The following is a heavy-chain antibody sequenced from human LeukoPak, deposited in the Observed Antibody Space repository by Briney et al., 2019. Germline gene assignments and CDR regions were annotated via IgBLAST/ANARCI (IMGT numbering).Heavy chain of an antibody. Sequence: GGSLRLSCAASGFTFSSYAMSWVRQAPGKGLEWVSVISGSGGSTYYADSVKGRFTISRDNYKNTLYLQMKSLRAEDTAVYYCAKSPGVSVAAADTGMFDHWGQGTLVTVSS. CDR3: AKSPGVSVAAADTGMFDH. CDR2: ISGSGGST. J-gene: IGHJ4*02. D-gene: IGHD6-13*01. V-gene: IGHV3-23*01. CDR1: GFTFSSYA.